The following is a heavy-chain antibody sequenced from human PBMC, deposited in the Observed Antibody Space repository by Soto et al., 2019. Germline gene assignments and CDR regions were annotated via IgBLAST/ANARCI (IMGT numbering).Heavy chain of an antibody. V-gene: IGHV3-23*01. CDR3: AKMEGMDPWAYSFDY. CDR1: GFTFSDFA. J-gene: IGHJ4*02. Sequence: EVQVLESGGGLVQPGGSLRLSCAATGFTFSDFAMSWVRQAPGKGLEWVSRIYGGGNGPHYADSVKGRVTISRDNSKNALYLQMNSLRAEDTAVYYCAKMEGMDPWAYSFDYWGQATLVTVSS. D-gene: IGHD2-2*03. CDR2: IYGGGNGP.